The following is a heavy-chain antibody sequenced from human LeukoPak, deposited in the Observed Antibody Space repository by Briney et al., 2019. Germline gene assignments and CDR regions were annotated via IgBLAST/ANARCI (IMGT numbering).Heavy chain of an antibody. J-gene: IGHJ4*02. CDR3: ARNGTSSYFDY. CDR2: IYHSGST. Sequence: SETLSLTCAVSGYSISSGYYWGWIRQAPGKGLEWIGSIYHSGSTHYNPSLKSRVTISVDTPKNQLSLKLSAVTAADTAVYYCARNGTSSYFDYWGQGTLVTVSS. V-gene: IGHV4-38-2*01. CDR1: GYSISSGYY. D-gene: IGHD2-2*01.